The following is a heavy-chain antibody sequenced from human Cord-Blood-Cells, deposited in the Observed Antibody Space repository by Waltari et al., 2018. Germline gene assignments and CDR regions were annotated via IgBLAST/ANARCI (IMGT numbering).Heavy chain of an antibody. V-gene: IGHV1-2*02. CDR1: GYTFTGYY. CDR3: ARGVGCSGGSCYPDY. D-gene: IGHD2-15*01. CDR2: INPNSGGT. Sequence: QVQLVQSGAEVKKPGASVKVSCKASGYTFTGYYMHWVRQAPGQGLEWMERINPNSGGTNEAKKLQGRVTMTRETSISTAYMELSRLRSDDTAVYYCARGVGCSGGSCYPDYWGQGTLVTVSS. J-gene: IGHJ4*02.